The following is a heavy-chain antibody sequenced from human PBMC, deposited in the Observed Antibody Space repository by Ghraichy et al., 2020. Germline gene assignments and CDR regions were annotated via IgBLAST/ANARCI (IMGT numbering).Heavy chain of an antibody. CDR3: ARGSKVVRFYYYDAMDV. Sequence: LSLTCAASGFTLSSYSMNWVRKAPGKGLEWLSYITSSSRTISYADSVKGRFTISRDNAKNSLYLEMKSLRDEDTAVYYCARGSKVVRFYYYDAMDVWGQGTTVTVSS. J-gene: IGHJ6*02. CDR2: ITSSSRTI. D-gene: IGHD2-15*01. CDR1: GFTLSSYS. V-gene: IGHV3-48*02.